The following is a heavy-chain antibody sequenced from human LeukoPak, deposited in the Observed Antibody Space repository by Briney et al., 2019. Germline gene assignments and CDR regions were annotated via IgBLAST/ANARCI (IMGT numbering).Heavy chain of an antibody. J-gene: IGHJ4*02. Sequence: GGSLRLSCAASGFTFSNYGMHWVRQAPGKGLEWVAVIWYDGSNKYYADSVKGRFTISRDSSKNTLDLQMNSLRAEDTAVYYCARDSSSWYRNAYFDYWGQGILVTVSS. CDR1: GFTFSNYG. CDR2: IWYDGSNK. V-gene: IGHV3-33*01. D-gene: IGHD6-13*01. CDR3: ARDSSSWYRNAYFDY.